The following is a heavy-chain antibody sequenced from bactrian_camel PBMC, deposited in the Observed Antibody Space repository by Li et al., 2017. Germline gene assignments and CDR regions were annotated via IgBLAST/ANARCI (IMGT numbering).Heavy chain of an antibody. J-gene: IGHJ4*01. Sequence: HVQLVESGGGSVQAGGSLRLSCQYSTDGYTGYALAWFRQAPTKDREWVAGILPTGQIDYADSVKGRFTISRDNPKNSLYLQMNNLKPEDTATYYCAHNRWCTPVLSGVPHPRGFNYWGQGTQVTVS. CDR3: AHNRWCTPVLSGVPHPRGFNY. CDR2: ILPTGQI. D-gene: IGHD3*01. V-gene: IGHV3S53*01. CDR1: TDGYTGYA.